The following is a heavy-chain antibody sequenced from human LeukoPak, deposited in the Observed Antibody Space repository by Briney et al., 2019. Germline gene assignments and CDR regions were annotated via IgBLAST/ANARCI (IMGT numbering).Heavy chain of an antibody. CDR2: INPNSGGT. D-gene: IGHD2-15*01. V-gene: IGHV1-2*06. J-gene: IGHJ5*02. Sequence: ASVNVSCKASGYTFTGYYMHWVRQAPGQGLEWMGRINPNSGGTNYAQKFQGRVTMTRDTSISTAYMELSRLRSDDTAVYYCARGRAARNQNWFDPWGQGTLVTVSS. CDR1: GYTFTGYY. CDR3: ARGRAARNQNWFDP.